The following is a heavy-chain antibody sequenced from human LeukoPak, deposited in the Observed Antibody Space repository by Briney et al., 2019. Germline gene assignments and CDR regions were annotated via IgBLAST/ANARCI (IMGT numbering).Heavy chain of an antibody. Sequence: PGGSLRLSCAASGFTFSSYWMSWVRQAPGKGLEWVAHIKQDGSEKYYVDSVKGRFTISRDNAKNSLYLQMNSLRAEDTAVYYCARELVIAAHSYYYYYGMDVWGQGTTVTVSS. CDR2: IKQDGSEK. CDR3: ARELVIAAHSYYYYYGMDV. V-gene: IGHV3-7*01. J-gene: IGHJ6*02. D-gene: IGHD6-6*01. CDR1: GFTFSSYW.